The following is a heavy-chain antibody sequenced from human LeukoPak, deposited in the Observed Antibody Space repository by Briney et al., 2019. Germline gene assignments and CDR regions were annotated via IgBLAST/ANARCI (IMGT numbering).Heavy chain of an antibody. V-gene: IGHV1-8*01. D-gene: IGHD3-9*01. Sequence: ASVKVSCKASGYTFTSYDINWVRQATGQGLEWMGWMNPNSGNTGYAQKFQGRVTMTRDTSISTAYMELSRLRSDDTAVYYCARALRYFDWLTQLDYYIDVWGKGTTVTISS. CDR1: GYTFTSYD. CDR2: MNPNSGNT. J-gene: IGHJ6*03. CDR3: ARALRYFDWLTQLDYYIDV.